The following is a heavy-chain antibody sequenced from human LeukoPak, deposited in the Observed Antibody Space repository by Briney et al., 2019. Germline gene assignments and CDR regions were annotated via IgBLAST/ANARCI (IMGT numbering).Heavy chain of an antibody. CDR3: SRDKGPDTGFDY. V-gene: IGHV1-18*01. CDR2: ISGHDGDT. D-gene: IGHD2-8*02. J-gene: IGHJ4*02. CDR1: GYTFSNYD. Sequence: ASGKVSCKTSGYTFSNYDIHWVRQAPGQGLEWMGWISGHDGDTKYAQGLQGRVTMTTDTSTTTAYMHLRSLRSDDTAIYYCSRDKGPDTGFDYWGQGTLVTVSS.